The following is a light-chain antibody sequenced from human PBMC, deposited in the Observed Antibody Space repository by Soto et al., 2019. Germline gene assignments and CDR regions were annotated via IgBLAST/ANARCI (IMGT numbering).Light chain of an antibody. J-gene: IGKJ1*01. CDR3: QQYASSPRT. CDR1: QSVSNSY. Sequence: EIVLTQSPGTLSLSPGERATLYCRASQSVSNSYLAWYQQKPGQAPRLLIYGASSRATGIPDRFSGSGSGTDFTLTISRLEPEDFAVYYCQQYASSPRTFGQGTKVDIK. CDR2: GAS. V-gene: IGKV3-20*01.